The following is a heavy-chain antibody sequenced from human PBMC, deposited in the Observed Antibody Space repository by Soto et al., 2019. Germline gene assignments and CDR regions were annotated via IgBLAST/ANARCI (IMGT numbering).Heavy chain of an antibody. V-gene: IGHV1-69*02. Sequence: QVQLVQSGAEVKKPGSSVKVSCKASGGTFSSYTISWVRQAPGQGLEWMGRIIPILGIANYAQKFQGRVTITADKSTSTAYMELSSLRSEDTAVYYCARAPSAVWDYYGSGSYSNNWFDPWGQGTLVTVSS. CDR3: ARAPSAVWDYYGSGSYSNNWFDP. CDR1: GGTFSSYT. CDR2: IIPILGIA. J-gene: IGHJ5*02. D-gene: IGHD3-10*01.